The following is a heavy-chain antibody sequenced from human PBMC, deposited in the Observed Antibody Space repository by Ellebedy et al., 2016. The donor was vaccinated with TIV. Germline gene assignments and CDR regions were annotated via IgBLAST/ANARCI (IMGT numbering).Heavy chain of an antibody. CDR2: INPSGGST. Sequence: ASVKVSCXASGYTFTSYYMHWVRQAPGQGLEWMGIINPSGGSTSYAQKFQGRVTMTRDTSTSTVYMELSSLRSEDTAVYYCARAIIAVAGTGPTFDYWGQGTLVTVSS. D-gene: IGHD6-19*01. CDR3: ARAIIAVAGTGPTFDY. CDR1: GYTFTSYY. V-gene: IGHV1-46*01. J-gene: IGHJ4*02.